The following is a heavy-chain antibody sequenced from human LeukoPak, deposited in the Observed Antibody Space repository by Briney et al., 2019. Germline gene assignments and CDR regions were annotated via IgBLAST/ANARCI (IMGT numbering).Heavy chain of an antibody. CDR2: IIPIFGTA. V-gene: IGHV1-69*01. CDR3: ASTYYYDSSGYYRAEYFQH. Sequence: SVKVSCKASGGMFSIYAISWVRQDPGQGLEWMGGIIPIFGTANYAQKFQGRVTITADESTSTAYMELSSLRSEDTAVYYCASTYYYDSSGYYRAEYFQHWGQGTLVTVSS. J-gene: IGHJ1*01. D-gene: IGHD3-22*01. CDR1: GGMFSIYA.